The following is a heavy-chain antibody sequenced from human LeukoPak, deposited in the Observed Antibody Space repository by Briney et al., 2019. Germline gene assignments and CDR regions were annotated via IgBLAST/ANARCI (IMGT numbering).Heavy chain of an antibody. D-gene: IGHD3-10*01. CDR3: SRPGVPGIYYVSVSSGD. Sequence: PGGSLRLSCTASGFAFGDYAMSWVRQAPGKGLEWVGFIRSKGCGGKKEYAVSVRGRFTIDRDDYKRVVYLQMNSLKIEDTAVYYCSRPGVPGIYYVSVSSGDWGQGTLVTVSS. V-gene: IGHV3-49*04. CDR1: GFAFGDYA. J-gene: IGHJ4*02. CDR2: IRSKGCGGKK.